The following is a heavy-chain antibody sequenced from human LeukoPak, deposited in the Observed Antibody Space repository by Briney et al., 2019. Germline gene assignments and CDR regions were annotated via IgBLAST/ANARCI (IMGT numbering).Heavy chain of an antibody. CDR3: ANPPLSKFSASGSSPPMDY. V-gene: IGHV3-23*01. Sequence: GGSLRLSCAASGFTFSSYAMSWVRQAPGKGLEWVSAISGSGGSTYYADSVKGRFTISRDNSKNTLYLQMNSLRAEDTAVYYCANPPLSKFSASGSSPPMDYWGQGTLVTVSS. CDR1: GFTFSSYA. CDR2: ISGSGGST. J-gene: IGHJ4*02. D-gene: IGHD6-13*01.